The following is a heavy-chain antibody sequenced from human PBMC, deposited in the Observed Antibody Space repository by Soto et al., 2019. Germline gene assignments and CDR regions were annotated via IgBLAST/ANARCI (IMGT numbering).Heavy chain of an antibody. CDR1: GGSISSGDYY. Sequence: PSETLSLTCTVSGGSISSGDYYWSWIRQPPGKGLEWIGYIYYSGSTYYNPSLKSRVTISVDTSKNQFSLKLSSVTAADTAVYYCARVHYYDSSGYLRFYYYYYGMDVWGQGTTVTVSS. D-gene: IGHD3-22*01. J-gene: IGHJ6*02. CDR3: ARVHYYDSSGYLRFYYYYYGMDV. CDR2: IYYSGST. V-gene: IGHV4-30-4*01.